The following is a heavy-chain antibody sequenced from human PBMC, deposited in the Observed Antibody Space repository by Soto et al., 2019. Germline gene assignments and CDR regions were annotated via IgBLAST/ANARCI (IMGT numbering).Heavy chain of an antibody. CDR1: GFTFNTYA. CDR2: ISVGGGST. V-gene: IGHV3-23*01. J-gene: IGHJ4*02. D-gene: IGHD5-12*01. Sequence: PGGSLRLSCAASGFTFNTYAMSWVRQAPGKGLEWVSAISVGGGSTYYADSVKGRFTISRDNSKNTLDLQMISLRVEDTAIYYCAKDQGRRGYTAYDFDYWGQGTLVTVSS. CDR3: AKDQGRRGYTAYDFDY.